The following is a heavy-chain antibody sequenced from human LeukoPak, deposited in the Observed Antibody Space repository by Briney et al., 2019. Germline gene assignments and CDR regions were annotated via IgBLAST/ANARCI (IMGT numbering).Heavy chain of an antibody. CDR3: ARQSIGSSGHIDY. J-gene: IGHJ4*02. CDR1: GFTFSNYG. V-gene: IGHV3-23*01. Sequence: GGTLRLSCAASGFTFSNYGMGWVRQAPGKGLEWVSSISGSGDTTYYADSVKGRFTISRDNSKYTQYLQMNSLRAEDTAVYYCARQSIGSSGHIDYWGQGTLVTVSS. CDR2: ISGSGDTT. D-gene: IGHD3-22*01.